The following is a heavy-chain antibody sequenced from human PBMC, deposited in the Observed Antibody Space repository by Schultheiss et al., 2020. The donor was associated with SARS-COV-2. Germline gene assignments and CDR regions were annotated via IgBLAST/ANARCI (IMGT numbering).Heavy chain of an antibody. Sequence: SETLSLTCAVYGGSFSGYYWSWIRQPPGKGLEWIGEINHSGSTNYNPSLKSRVTISVDTSKNQFSLKLSSVTAADTAVYYCARGRGAFRPGGREIDCWGQGTLVTVSS. V-gene: IGHV4-34*01. J-gene: IGHJ4*02. D-gene: IGHD3-3*02. CDR1: GGSFSGYY. CDR3: ARGRGAFRPGGREIDC. CDR2: INHSGST.